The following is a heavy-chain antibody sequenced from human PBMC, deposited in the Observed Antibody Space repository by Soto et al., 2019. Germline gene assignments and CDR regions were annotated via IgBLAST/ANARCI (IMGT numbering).Heavy chain of an antibody. CDR1: GGSISSGGYS. CDR2: IYHSGST. CDR3: ARGRASLGYCSSTSCPRYYYYYGMDV. Sequence: SETLSLTCAVSGGSISSGGYSWSWIRQPPGKGLEWIGYIYHSGSTYYNPSLKSRVTISVDRSKNQFSLKLSSVTAADTAVYYCARGRASLGYCSSTSCPRYYYYYGMDVWGQGTTVTVSS. D-gene: IGHD2-2*01. J-gene: IGHJ6*02. V-gene: IGHV4-30-2*01.